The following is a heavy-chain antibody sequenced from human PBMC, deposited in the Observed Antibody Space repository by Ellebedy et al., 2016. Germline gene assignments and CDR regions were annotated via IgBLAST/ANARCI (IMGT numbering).Heavy chain of an antibody. CDR3: ATTGTSWAWFDP. D-gene: IGHD1-1*01. CDR1: GYTFTSYG. V-gene: IGHV1-24*01. J-gene: IGHJ5*02. CDR2: FDPEDGET. Sequence: ASVKVSCKASGYTFTSYGISWVRQAPGKGLEWMGGFDPEDGETIYAQKFQGRVTMTEDTSTDTAYMELSSLRSEDTAVYYCATTGTSWAWFDPWGQGTLVTVSS.